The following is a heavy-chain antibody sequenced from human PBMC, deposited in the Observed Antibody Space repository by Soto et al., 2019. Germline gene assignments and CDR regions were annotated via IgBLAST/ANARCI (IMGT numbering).Heavy chain of an antibody. D-gene: IGHD5-18*01. Sequence: QAQLVQSGAEVKKPGASVKVSCKASGYTFYSHSISWVRQAPGQGLEWMGRISADNINTKYAQKFRGRATMTTDTSTSTVYMELRNLRSDDTAVYYCARCIQEDYYYGMDVWGQGTTVTVSS. CDR3: ARCIQEDYYYGMDV. J-gene: IGHJ6*02. CDR1: GYTFYSHS. V-gene: IGHV1-18*01. CDR2: ISADNINT.